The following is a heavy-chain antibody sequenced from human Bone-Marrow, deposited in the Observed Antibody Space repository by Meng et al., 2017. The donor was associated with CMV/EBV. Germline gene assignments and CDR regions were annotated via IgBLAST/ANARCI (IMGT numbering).Heavy chain of an antibody. CDR3: ARDQNAFDP. CDR2: IIPILGIA. V-gene: IGHV1-69*10. Sequence: VKVSCKASGGTFSSYALSWVRQAPGQGLEWMGGIIPILGIANYAQKFQGRVTITADKSTSTAYMELSSLRSEDTAVYYCARDQNAFDPWGQGTLVTVS. CDR1: GGTFSSYA. J-gene: IGHJ5*02.